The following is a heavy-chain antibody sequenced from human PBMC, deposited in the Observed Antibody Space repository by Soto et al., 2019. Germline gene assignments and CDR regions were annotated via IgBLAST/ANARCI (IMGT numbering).Heavy chain of an antibody. D-gene: IGHD3-10*01. Sequence: QLQLQESGSGLVKPSQTLSLTCAVSGCSITGGGYSWSWIRQPPGKGLEWIGYIYHSVSPYYNPSFFSRLTISVDRSNNPFSLALRFLTAADPAVCYCAREAPGRGQIANGGQGTLVTFSS. CDR3: AREAPGRGQIAN. CDR2: IYHSVSP. CDR1: GCSITGGGYS. J-gene: IGHJ4*02. V-gene: IGHV4-30-2*01.